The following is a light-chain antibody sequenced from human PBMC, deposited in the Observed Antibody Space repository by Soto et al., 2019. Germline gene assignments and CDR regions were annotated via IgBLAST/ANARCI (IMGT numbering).Light chain of an antibody. CDR3: QQYNERPPWT. J-gene: IGKJ1*01. Sequence: EIVMTQSPVTLSVSPGERATLFCRASQSVSSNLAWYQQKPGQAPRLLIYGASTRATGIPARFSGSGSGTEFTLAISSLQSEDFAVYYCQQYNERPPWTFGQGTKVEIK. CDR2: GAS. CDR1: QSVSSN. V-gene: IGKV3-15*01.